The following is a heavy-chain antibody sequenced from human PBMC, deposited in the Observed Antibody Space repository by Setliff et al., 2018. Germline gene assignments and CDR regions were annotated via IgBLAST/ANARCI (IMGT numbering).Heavy chain of an antibody. V-gene: IGHV1-69*05. CDR3: AREGVDTRSSTDYRYYMDV. CDR2: TIPLFGTT. Sequence: SVKVSCKASGGTFTNYGVSWVRQAPGQGLESMGGTIPLFGTTDYAQKFHGRVTIITDGSTSTAYMELSSLTSDDTAVYYCAREGVDTRSSTDYRYYMDVWGKGTTVTVSS. J-gene: IGHJ6*03. D-gene: IGHD5-18*01. CDR1: GGTFTNYG.